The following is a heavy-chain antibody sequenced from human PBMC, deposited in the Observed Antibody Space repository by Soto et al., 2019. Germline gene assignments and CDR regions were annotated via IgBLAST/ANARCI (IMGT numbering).Heavy chain of an antibody. V-gene: IGHV3-23*01. J-gene: IGHJ5*02. CDR2: ISDSGTT. CDR3: AKGGEGSCSRTSCLYFSDS. CDR1: GFTFRTYA. Sequence: EVQLLDSGGGLVQPGGSLRLSCAASGFTFRTYAMSWVRQAPGKGLEWVSTISDSGTTYYANSVKGRFNISRDNSRNTLDLQMNSLRVEDTAVYYCAKGGEGSCSRTSCLYFSDSWGQGTLVTVSS. D-gene: IGHD2-2*01.